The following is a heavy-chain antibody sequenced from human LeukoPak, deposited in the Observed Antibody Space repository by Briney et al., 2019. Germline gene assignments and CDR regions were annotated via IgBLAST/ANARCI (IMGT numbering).Heavy chain of an antibody. D-gene: IGHD2-8*02. J-gene: IGHJ4*02. CDR2: IYTTGST. V-gene: IGHV4-61*02. CDR1: GDSISSGTYF. Sequence: SETLSLTCTVSGDSISSGTYFWSWIRQPAGEGLEWIGRIYTTGSTNYNPSLKSRVTISVDMSKNHFSLKLRSVTAADTAVYYCARGTGWWFQEYFDYWGQGTLVTVSS. CDR3: ARGTGWWFQEYFDY.